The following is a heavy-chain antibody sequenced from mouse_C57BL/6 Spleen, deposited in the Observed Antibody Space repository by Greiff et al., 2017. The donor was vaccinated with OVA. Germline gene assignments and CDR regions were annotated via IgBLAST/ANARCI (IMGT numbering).Heavy chain of an antibody. CDR3: ARGYPYYDYERNDFDY. D-gene: IGHD2-4*01. V-gene: IGHV1-55*01. Sequence: VQLKQPGAELVKPGASVTMSCKASGYTFTSYWIPWVKQRPGQGLEWIGDIYPGSGSTNYNEKFKSKATLTVDTSSSTAYMQLSSLTSEDSPVYYGARGYPYYDYERNDFDYWGQGTTLTVSS. J-gene: IGHJ2*01. CDR1: GYTFTSYW. CDR2: IYPGSGST.